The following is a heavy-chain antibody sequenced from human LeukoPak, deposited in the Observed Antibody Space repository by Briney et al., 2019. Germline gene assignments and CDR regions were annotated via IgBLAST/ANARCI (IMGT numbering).Heavy chain of an antibody. V-gene: IGHV5-51*01. CDR1: GYSFTSYW. Sequence: GESLKISCKGSGYSFTSYWIGWVRQMPGKGLEWMGIIYPGDSDTRYSPPFQGQVSISADKSISTAYLQWSSLKASDTAMYYCARRYSGYVGLLDYWGQGTLVTVSS. CDR3: ARRYSGYVGLLDY. J-gene: IGHJ4*02. D-gene: IGHD5-12*01. CDR2: IYPGDSDT.